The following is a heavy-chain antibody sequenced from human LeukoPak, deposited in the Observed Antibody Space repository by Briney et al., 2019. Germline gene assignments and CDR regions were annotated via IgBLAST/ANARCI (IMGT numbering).Heavy chain of an antibody. Sequence: PGGSLRLSCAASGFTFSSYAMSWVRQAPGKGLEWVSAISGSGGSTYYADSVKGRFTISRHNSKNTLYLQMNSLRAEDTAVYYCARDTGYSSGWGAFDIWGQGTMVTVSS. D-gene: IGHD6-19*01. V-gene: IGHV3-23*01. CDR3: ARDTGYSSGWGAFDI. CDR1: GFTFSSYA. J-gene: IGHJ3*02. CDR2: ISGSGGST.